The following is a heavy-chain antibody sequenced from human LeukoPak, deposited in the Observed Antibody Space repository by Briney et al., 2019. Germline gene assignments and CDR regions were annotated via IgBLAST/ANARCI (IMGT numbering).Heavy chain of an antibody. CDR3: ARLYSSSWYRGPFDY. D-gene: IGHD6-13*01. J-gene: IGHJ4*02. CDR1: GYTFTSYG. Sequence: SVKVSCKASGYTFTSYGISWVRQAPGQGLEWMGGIIPIFGTANYAQKFQGRVTITTDESTSTAYMELSSLRSEDTAVYYCARLYSSSWYRGPFDYWGQGTLVTVSS. V-gene: IGHV1-69*05. CDR2: IIPIFGTA.